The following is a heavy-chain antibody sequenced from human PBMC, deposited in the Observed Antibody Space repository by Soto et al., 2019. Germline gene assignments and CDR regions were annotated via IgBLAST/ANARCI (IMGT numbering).Heavy chain of an antibody. CDR2: VYHSGST. CDR3: ARAKLCNTLSCPHSFDT. Sequence: QVQLRESGPGLVHASGTLSLTCGVSGGSISTNNWWSWVRQPPGQGLEWIAEVYHSGSTNYNPSLKRRLTRSIDKAKNQFSLRLTSVTAADSAVYYCARAKLCNTLSCPHSFDTWGQGTLVTVSS. J-gene: IGHJ4*02. D-gene: IGHD2-2*01. V-gene: IGHV4-4*02. CDR1: GGSISTNNW.